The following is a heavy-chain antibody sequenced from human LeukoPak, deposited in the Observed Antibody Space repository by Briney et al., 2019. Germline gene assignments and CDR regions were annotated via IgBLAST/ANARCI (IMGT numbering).Heavy chain of an antibody. D-gene: IGHD5-24*01. CDR2: ISAYNGNT. CDR3: ARDQRVEMATWHHFDY. Sequence: VASVKVSCKASGYTFTSYGISWVRQAPGQGLEWMGWISAYNGNTNYAQKLQGRVTMTTDTSTSTAYMELRSLRSDDTAVYYCARDQRVEMATWHHFDYWGQGTLVTVSS. V-gene: IGHV1-18*01. J-gene: IGHJ4*02. CDR1: GYTFTSYG.